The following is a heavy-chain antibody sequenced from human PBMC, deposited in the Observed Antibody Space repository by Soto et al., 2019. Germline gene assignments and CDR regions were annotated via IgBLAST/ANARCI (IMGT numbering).Heavy chain of an antibody. CDR3: ARIPTHCSGGSCYGAWFAP. CDR2: IIPIFGTA. Sequence: QVQLVQSGAEVKKPGSSVKVSCKASGGTFSSYAISWVRQAPGQGLEWMGGIIPIFGTANYAQKFQGRVTITADESTSTAYMELSSVRCEDTAVYYCARIPTHCSGGSCYGAWFAPWGQGTLVTVSS. CDR1: GGTFSSYA. J-gene: IGHJ5*02. D-gene: IGHD2-15*01. V-gene: IGHV1-69*01.